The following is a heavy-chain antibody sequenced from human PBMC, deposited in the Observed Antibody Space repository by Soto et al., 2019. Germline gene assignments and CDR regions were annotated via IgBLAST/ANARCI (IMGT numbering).Heavy chain of an antibody. CDR3: ARGEKWPL. J-gene: IGHJ4*02. D-gene: IGHD5-12*01. Sequence: GGSLRLSCAASGFTFSSYSMNWVRQAPGKGLEWVSYISSSSTIHYADSVKGRFTISRDNAKKSLYPQMNSLRAEDTAVYYCARGEKWPLWGQET. V-gene: IGHV3-48*01. CDR1: GFTFSSYS. CDR2: ISSSSTI.